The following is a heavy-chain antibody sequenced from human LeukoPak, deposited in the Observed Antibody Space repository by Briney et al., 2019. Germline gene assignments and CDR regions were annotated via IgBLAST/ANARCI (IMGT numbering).Heavy chain of an antibody. V-gene: IGHV3-48*01. Sequence: PGGSLRLSCAASGITFSSYNMNWVRQAPGKGLEWVSYISSSSNTIYYADSVKGRFTISRDNAKNSLYLQMNSLRAEDTAVYYCARVGAQLWPDYWGQGTLVTVSS. D-gene: IGHD5-18*01. J-gene: IGHJ4*02. CDR1: GITFSSYN. CDR3: ARVGAQLWPDY. CDR2: ISSSSNTI.